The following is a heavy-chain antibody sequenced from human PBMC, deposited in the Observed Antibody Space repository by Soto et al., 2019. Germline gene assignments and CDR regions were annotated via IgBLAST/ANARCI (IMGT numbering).Heavy chain of an antibody. D-gene: IGHD6-19*01. CDR2: IYSGGTT. CDR1: GFTVSSNY. CDR3: ARGSVAGTRYFDC. V-gene: IGHV3-53*01. J-gene: IGHJ4*02. Sequence: EVQLVESGGGLIQPGGSLRLSCAASGFTVSSNYMSWVRQAPGKGLEWVSVIYSGGTTYHADSVKGRFTISRDNSKNTLYLQMNSLRSEDTAVYYCARGSVAGTRYFDCWGQGTLVTVSS.